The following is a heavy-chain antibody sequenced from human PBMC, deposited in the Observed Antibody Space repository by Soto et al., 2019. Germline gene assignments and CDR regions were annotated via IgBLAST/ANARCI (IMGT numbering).Heavy chain of an antibody. CDR3: ARGGDMTTVTIARPANAFDI. J-gene: IGHJ3*02. V-gene: IGHV1-69*12. CDR1: GGTFSSYA. CDR2: IIPIFGTA. D-gene: IGHD4-17*01. Sequence: QVQLVQSGAEVKKPGSSVKVSCKASGGTFSSYAISWVRQAPGQGLEWMGGIIPIFGTANYAQKFQGRVTITADESTSTAYMELSSLRSEDTAVYYCARGGDMTTVTIARPANAFDIWGQGTMVTVSS.